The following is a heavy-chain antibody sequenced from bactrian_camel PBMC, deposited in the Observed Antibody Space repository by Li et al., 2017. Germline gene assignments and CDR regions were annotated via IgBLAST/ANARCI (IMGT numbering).Heavy chain of an antibody. D-gene: IGHD3*01. Sequence: QLVESGGGLVQPGGSLRLSCAASGFTFSIYYMSWVRQAPGKGLQCVANIYSDGSRIDYADSVKGRFTISRDNAKNTVYLLMNSLKPEDAALYYCAITRRLISSDTYWGQGPRSPSP. CDR1: GFTFSIYY. V-gene: IGHV3-2*01. J-gene: IGHJ4*01. CDR2: IYSDGSRI. CDR3: AITRRLISSDTY.